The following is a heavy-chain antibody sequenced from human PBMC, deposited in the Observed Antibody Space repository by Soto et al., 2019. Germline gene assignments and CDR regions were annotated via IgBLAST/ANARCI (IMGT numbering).Heavy chain of an antibody. D-gene: IGHD2-2*01. V-gene: IGHV1-69*13. Sequence: SVKVSCKASGGTFSSYAISWVRQAPGQGLEWMGGIIPIFGTANYAQKFQGRVTITADESTSTAYMELSSLRSEDTAVYCCARHGIVVVPAAMPQLDYWGQGTLVTVSS. CDR1: GGTFSSYA. CDR3: ARHGIVVVPAAMPQLDY. CDR2: IIPIFGTA. J-gene: IGHJ4*02.